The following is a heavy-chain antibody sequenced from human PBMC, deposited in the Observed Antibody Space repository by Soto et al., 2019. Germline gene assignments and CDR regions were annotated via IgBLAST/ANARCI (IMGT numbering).Heavy chain of an antibody. D-gene: IGHD6-6*01. CDR2: ISYDGSNK. CDR1: GFTFSSYG. Sequence: GGSLRLSCAASGFTFSSYGMHWVRQAPGKGLEWVAVISYDGSNKYYADSVKGRFTISRDNSKNTLYLQMNSLRAEDTAVYYCAKYSSSYYYGMDVWGQGTTVTVSS. J-gene: IGHJ6*02. CDR3: AKYSSSYYYGMDV. V-gene: IGHV3-30*18.